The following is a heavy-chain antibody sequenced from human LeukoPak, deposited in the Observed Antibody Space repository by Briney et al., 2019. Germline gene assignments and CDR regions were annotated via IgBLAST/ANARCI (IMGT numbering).Heavy chain of an antibody. Sequence: SETLSLTCTVSGGSISSHYWNWIRQPPGKGLEWIGYIYYSGSTNYNPSLKSRVTVSVDTSKNQISLKLRSVTAAGTAVYFCARDNGDYVYFMDVWGKGTTVTVSS. CDR3: ARDNGDYVYFMDV. J-gene: IGHJ6*03. CDR2: IYYSGST. CDR1: GGSISSHY. V-gene: IGHV4-59*11. D-gene: IGHD4-17*01.